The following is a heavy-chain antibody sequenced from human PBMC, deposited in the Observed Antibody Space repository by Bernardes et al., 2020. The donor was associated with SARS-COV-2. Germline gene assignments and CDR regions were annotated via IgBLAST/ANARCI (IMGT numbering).Heavy chain of an antibody. CDR1: GFSLSTSGVG. V-gene: IGHV2-5*02. J-gene: IGHJ4*02. Sequence: SGPTLVKPTQTLTLTCTFSGFSLSTSGVGVGWIRQPPGKALEWLALIYWDDDKRYSPSLKSRLTITKDTSKNQVVLTMTNMDPVDTATYYCAHPSAGIAAAGSPFDYWGQGTLVTVSS. CDR2: IYWDDDK. CDR3: AHPSAGIAAAGSPFDY. D-gene: IGHD6-13*01.